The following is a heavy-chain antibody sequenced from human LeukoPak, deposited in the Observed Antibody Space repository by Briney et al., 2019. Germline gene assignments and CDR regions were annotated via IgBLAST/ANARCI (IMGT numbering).Heavy chain of an antibody. CDR3: AKDISWRYAREFDY. J-gene: IGHJ4*02. CDR1: GFTFDDYA. CDR2: ISWNSGSI. D-gene: IGHD1-1*01. V-gene: IGHV3-9*01. Sequence: PGGSLRLSCAASGFTFDDYAMHWVRQAPGKGLEWVSGISWNSGSIGYADSVKGRFTISRDNAKNSLYLQMNSLRAEDTALYYCAKDISWRYAREFDYWGQGTLVTVSS.